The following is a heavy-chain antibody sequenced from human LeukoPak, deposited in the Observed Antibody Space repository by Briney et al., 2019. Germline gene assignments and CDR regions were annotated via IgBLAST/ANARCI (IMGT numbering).Heavy chain of an antibody. Sequence: SETLSLTCAVYGGSFGGYYWSWIRQPPGKGLEWIGEINHSGSTNYNPSLKSRVTISVDTSKNHFSLKLSSVTAADTALYYCASIGRAAAGIRYYYYYYMDVWGKGTTVTVSS. D-gene: IGHD6-13*01. V-gene: IGHV4-34*01. J-gene: IGHJ6*03. CDR2: INHSGST. CDR3: ASIGRAAAGIRYYYYYYMDV. CDR1: GGSFGGYY.